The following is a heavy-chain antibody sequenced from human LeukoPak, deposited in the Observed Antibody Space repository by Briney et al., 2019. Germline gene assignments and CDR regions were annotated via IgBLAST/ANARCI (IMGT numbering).Heavy chain of an antibody. CDR2: IYTSGST. D-gene: IGHD6-13*01. CDR1: GGSISSYY. J-gene: IGHJ4*02. CDR3: ARDPVSSSWYGGASNY. Sequence: PSETLSLTCTVSGGSISSYYWSWIRQPAGKGPEWIGRIYTSGSTNYNPSLKSRVTMSVDTSKNQFSLKLSSVTAADTAVYYCARDPVSSSWYGGASNYWGQGTLVTVSS. V-gene: IGHV4-4*07.